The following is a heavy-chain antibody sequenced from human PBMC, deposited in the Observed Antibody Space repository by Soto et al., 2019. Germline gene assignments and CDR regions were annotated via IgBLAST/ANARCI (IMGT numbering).Heavy chain of an antibody. Sequence: QITLKESGPTLVKPTQPLTLTCTFSGFSLTTRAVGVGWIRQAPGKALEWLALINWNDDERYSPSLKDRLTITKDTSKNHVVLTMTNIGPVDTATYYCAHRHDLGGFDIWGQGTAVTVSS. CDR1: GFSLTTRAVG. J-gene: IGHJ3*02. CDR3: AHRHDLGGFDI. CDR2: INWNDDE. V-gene: IGHV2-5*01. D-gene: IGHD2-15*01.